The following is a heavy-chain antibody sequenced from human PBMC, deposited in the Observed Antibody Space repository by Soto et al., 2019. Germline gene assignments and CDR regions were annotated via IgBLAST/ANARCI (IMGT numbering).Heavy chain of an antibody. CDR3: AHRPSYCSGGSCYSGFDY. CDR2: IYWDDDK. Sequence: QITLKESGPTLVKPTQTLTLTCTFSGFSLSTSGVGVGWIRQPPGKALEWLALIYWDDDKRYSPSLKSRLTITEDTSKIQVVLTMTSMDPVDTATYCCAHRPSYCSGGSCYSGFDYWGQGTLVTVSS. J-gene: IGHJ4*02. V-gene: IGHV2-5*02. CDR1: GFSLSTSGVG. D-gene: IGHD2-15*01.